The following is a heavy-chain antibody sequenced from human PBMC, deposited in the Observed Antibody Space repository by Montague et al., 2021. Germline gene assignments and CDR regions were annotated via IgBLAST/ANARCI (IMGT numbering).Heavy chain of an antibody. CDR1: GDSVSSSCAS. CDR2: TYYRSQSYN. J-gene: IGHJ5*02. V-gene: IGHV6-1*01. CDR3: ARGWQKRFDP. Sequence: CAISGDSVSSSCASWYCIRQSPPRGLDWLGWTYYRSQSYNEYAISVRSRITVNPDTSKNQFSLLLNSVTPEDTAVYYCARGWQKRFDPWGQGTLVTVSS. D-gene: IGHD5-24*01.